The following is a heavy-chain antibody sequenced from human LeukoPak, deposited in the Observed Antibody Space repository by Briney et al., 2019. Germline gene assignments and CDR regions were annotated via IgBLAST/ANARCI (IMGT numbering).Heavy chain of an antibody. J-gene: IGHJ6*03. CDR1: GFTFSSYE. CDR2: ISSGGSTI. CDR3: ARGRSLHSLFSYYYYRDF. D-gene: IGHD2-15*01. Sequence: PGGSLRLSCAASGFTFSSYEMNWVRQAPGKGLEWVSYISSGGSTIYYADSVKGRFTISRDNAKNSVYLQMNSLRAEDTAVYYCARGRSLHSLFSYYYYRDFWGKGRTVTVCS. V-gene: IGHV3-48*03.